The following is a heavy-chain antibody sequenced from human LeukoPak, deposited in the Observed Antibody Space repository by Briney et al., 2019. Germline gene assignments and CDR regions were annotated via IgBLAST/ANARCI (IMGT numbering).Heavy chain of an antibody. CDR2: IASETCGGTA. CDR1: GFTFSSYG. Sequence: GGSLRLSCAASGFTFSSYGMHWVRQAPGKGLEWVGFIASETCGGTAEYAASVKGRFTISRDDSKSIAYLQMNSLKTEDTAVYYCTRDQTPYYWGQGTLVTVSS. CDR3: TRDQTPYY. J-gene: IGHJ4*02. V-gene: IGHV3-49*04.